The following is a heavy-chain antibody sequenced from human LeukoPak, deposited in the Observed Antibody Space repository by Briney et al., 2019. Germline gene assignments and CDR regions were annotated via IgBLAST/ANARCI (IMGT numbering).Heavy chain of an antibody. CDR1: GFTFSSYA. D-gene: IGHD3-10*01. CDR2: ISSSGSTI. J-gene: IGHJ6*02. Sequence: GGPLRLSCAASGFTFSSYAMSWVRQAPGKGLEWVSYISSSGSTIYYADSVKGRFTISRDNAKNSLYLQMNSLRAEDTAVYYCAREFDVTMVREPSGYYYYGMDVWGQGTTVTVSS. V-gene: IGHV3-48*04. CDR3: AREFDVTMVREPSGYYYYGMDV.